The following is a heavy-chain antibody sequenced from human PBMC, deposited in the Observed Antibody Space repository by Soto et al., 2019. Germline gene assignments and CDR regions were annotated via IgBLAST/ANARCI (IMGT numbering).Heavy chain of an antibody. CDR3: AKGQCDPDCYVLDS. D-gene: IGHD2-21*02. J-gene: IGHJ4*02. V-gene: IGHV3-23*01. Sequence: GGSLRLSCAASGLSFSAYAMSWVSQAPGQGLEWVSGMTGRGGLTYYADSLKGRFTISRDNSKNTLYVQMNSPSAEDTAVSYCAKGQCDPDCYVLDSWRQGTLVTVSS. CDR1: GLSFSAYA. CDR2: MTGRGGLT.